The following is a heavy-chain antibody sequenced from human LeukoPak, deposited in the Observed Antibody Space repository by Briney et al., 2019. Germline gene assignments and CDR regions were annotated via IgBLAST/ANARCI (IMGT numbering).Heavy chain of an antibody. V-gene: IGHV4-4*09. CDR2: IYTSGSI. Sequence: PSETLSLTCTVSGGSISSYYWSWIRQPPGKGLEWIGYIYTSGSINYNPSLKSRVTISVDTSKNQFSLKLSSVTAANTAVYYCARTARPGYFDYWGQGTLVTVSS. J-gene: IGHJ4*02. D-gene: IGHD6-6*01. CDR3: ARTARPGYFDY. CDR1: GGSISSYY.